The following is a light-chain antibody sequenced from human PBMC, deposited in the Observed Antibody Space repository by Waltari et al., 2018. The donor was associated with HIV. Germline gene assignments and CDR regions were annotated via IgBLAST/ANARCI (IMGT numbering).Light chain of an antibody. V-gene: IGKV1D-16*01. Sequence: DIQMTQSPTPLSASVGARVPITCRASPGISSWLAWYKQKPGNAPKSLIYAASSLQSGVPSRFSCSGSGTDFILTISSLQPEDFAAYYCQQYHAYPHTFGGGTRVEIK. CDR2: AAS. J-gene: IGKJ4*01. CDR3: QQYHAYPHT. CDR1: PGISSW.